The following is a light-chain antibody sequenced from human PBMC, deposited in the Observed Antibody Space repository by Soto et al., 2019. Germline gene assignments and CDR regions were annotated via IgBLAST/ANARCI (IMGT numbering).Light chain of an antibody. Sequence: QSVLTQPASVSGSLGQSITISCTGTTRDIAGYNYISWYQQLPGKAPKLMIYQVTIRPSGISNRFSGSKSGNTASLTTSGLQAEDEADYYCSSYTRSRTLSVFGTGTKVTVL. V-gene: IGLV2-14*01. CDR1: TRDIAGYNY. J-gene: IGLJ1*01. CDR2: QVT. CDR3: SSYTRSRTLSV.